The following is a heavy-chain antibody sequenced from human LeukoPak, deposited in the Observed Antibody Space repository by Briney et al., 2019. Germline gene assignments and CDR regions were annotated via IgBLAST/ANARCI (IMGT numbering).Heavy chain of an antibody. V-gene: IGHV3-30*02. CDR1: GFTFSSYG. D-gene: IGHD1-7*01. CDR3: AKELLELGAFDI. Sequence: GGSLRPSCAASGFTFSSYGMRWGRQAPDKGVEWGAFIRYDENNKYYADSVKGRFTISRDNSKTTLYLQMNSLRAEDTAVYYCAKELLELGAFDIWGQGTMVTVSS. CDR2: IRYDENNK. J-gene: IGHJ3*02.